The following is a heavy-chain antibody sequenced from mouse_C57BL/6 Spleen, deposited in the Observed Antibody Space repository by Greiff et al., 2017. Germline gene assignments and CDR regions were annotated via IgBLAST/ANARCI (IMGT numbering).Heavy chain of an antibody. Sequence: VQLQQSGPELVKPGASVKISCKASGYSFTGYYMHWVKQSSEKSLEWIGEINPSTGGTSYNQKFKGKATLTVDKSSSTAYMQLKSLTSEDSAVYYCARSGYSDPFDYWGQGTTLTVSS. J-gene: IGHJ2*01. V-gene: IGHV1-43*01. CDR1: GYSFTGYY. D-gene: IGHD3-2*02. CDR3: ARSGYSDPFDY. CDR2: INPSTGGT.